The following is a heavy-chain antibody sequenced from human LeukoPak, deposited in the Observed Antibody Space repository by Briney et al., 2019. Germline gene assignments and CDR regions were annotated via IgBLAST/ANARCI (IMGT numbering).Heavy chain of an antibody. CDR3: AKGGCRGTCNPLAY. Sequence: PGGSLRLSCAASGFTFSGSGMSWVRQAPGKGLEWISSSGDSDGSTYYADSLKGRFTISRDNPKNTLYLQMNNLRAEDTAVYYCAKGGCRGTCNPLAYWGQGALVTVSP. CDR1: GFTFSGSG. V-gene: IGHV3-23*01. D-gene: IGHD2-15*01. J-gene: IGHJ4*02. CDR2: SGDSDGST.